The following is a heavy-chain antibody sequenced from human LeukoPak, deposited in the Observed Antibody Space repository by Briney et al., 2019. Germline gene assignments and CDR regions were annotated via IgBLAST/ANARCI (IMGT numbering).Heavy chain of an antibody. J-gene: IGHJ3*02. CDR2: VYYSGST. V-gene: IGHV4-59*01. CDR1: GGSISSYY. D-gene: IGHD3-3*01. Sequence: PSETLSLTCTVSGGSISSYYWSWIRQPPGKGLEWIGYVYYSGSTHYNPSLKSRVTISVDTSKSQFSLRLSSVTAADTAVYYCASAIFVENAFDIWGRGTMVTVSS. CDR3: ASAIFVENAFDI.